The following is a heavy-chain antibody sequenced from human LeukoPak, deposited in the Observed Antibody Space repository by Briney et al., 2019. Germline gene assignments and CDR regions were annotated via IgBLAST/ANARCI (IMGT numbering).Heavy chain of an antibody. CDR3: AKEGGGHVLRYFDWLLPFDY. CDR1: GFTFSSYA. V-gene: IGHV3-23*01. J-gene: IGHJ4*02. D-gene: IGHD3-9*01. CDR2: ISGSGGST. Sequence: RAGGSLRLSCAASGFTFSSYAMSWVRQAPGKGLEWVSAISGSGGSTYYADSVKGRFTISRDNSKNTLYLQMNSLRAEDTAVYYCAKEGGGHVLRYFDWLLPFDYWGQGTLVTVSS.